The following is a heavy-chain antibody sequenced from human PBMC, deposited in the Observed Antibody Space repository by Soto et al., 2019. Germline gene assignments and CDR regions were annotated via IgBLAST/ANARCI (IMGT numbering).Heavy chain of an antibody. CDR3: ARKVLVSISRPDWWYFDL. Sequence: EVQLLESGGGLVQPGGSLRLSCVGSGFTFINYAMNWVRQTPGKGLEWVSTISGGGDRTFEAHTVKGRFTISRDNSKNTVNLQMNSLRADDTAVYYCARKVLVSISRPDWWYFDLWGRGTLVTVSS. D-gene: IGHD2-21*01. V-gene: IGHV3-23*01. CDR2: ISGGGDRT. CDR1: GFTFINYA. J-gene: IGHJ2*01.